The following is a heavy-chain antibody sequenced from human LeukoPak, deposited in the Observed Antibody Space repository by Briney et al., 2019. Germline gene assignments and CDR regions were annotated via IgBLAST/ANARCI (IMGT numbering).Heavy chain of an antibody. D-gene: IGHD6-13*01. CDR2: ISWNSGSI. V-gene: IGHV3-9*01. CDR3: AKETAAAGRIDY. Sequence: GGSLRLSCAASGFTFDDYAMHWVRQAPGKGLEWVSGISWNSGSIGYADSVKGRFTISRDNAKNSLYLQMNSLRAEDTALYYCAKETAAAGRIDYWGQGTLVTVSS. J-gene: IGHJ4*02. CDR1: GFTFDDYA.